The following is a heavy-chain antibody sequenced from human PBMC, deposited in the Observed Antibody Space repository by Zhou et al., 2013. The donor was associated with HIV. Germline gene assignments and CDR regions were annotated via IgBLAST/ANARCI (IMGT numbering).Heavy chain of an antibody. V-gene: IGHV3-48*01. CDR3: VRDNDWAFDY. Sequence: VQLVESGGGLAQPGGALRLSCAASGFTFSSYSMNWVRQAPGKGLEWLSHISPSSDIMSYVDSVKGRFTISRDNAKNSLFLQMNTLRAEDTAVYYCVRDNDWAFDYWGQGMLVTVSS. J-gene: IGHJ4*02. D-gene: IGHD3-9*01. CDR1: GFTFSSYS. CDR2: ISPSSDIM.